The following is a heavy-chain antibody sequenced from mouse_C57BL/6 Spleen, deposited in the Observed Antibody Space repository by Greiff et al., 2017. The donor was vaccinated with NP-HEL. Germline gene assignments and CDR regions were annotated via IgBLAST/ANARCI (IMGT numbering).Heavy chain of an antibody. CDR1: GYTFTSYW. CDR2: IDPNSGGT. Sequence: QVQLQQPGAELVKPGASVKLSCKASGYTFTSYWMHWVKQRPGRGLEWIGRIDPNSGGTKYNEKFKSKATLTVDKPSSTAYMQLSSLTSEDSAVYYCALPLPLYGRTLYYAMDYWGQGTSVTVSS. D-gene: IGHD1-1*01. CDR3: ALPLPLYGRTLYYAMDY. V-gene: IGHV1-72*01. J-gene: IGHJ4*01.